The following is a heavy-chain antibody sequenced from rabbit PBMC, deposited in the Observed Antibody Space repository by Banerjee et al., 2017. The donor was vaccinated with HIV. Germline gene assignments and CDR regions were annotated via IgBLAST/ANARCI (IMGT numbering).Heavy chain of an antibody. J-gene: IGHJ3*01. CDR3: ARSVGSNYCMDL. CDR2: IYAGSSGST. V-gene: IGHV1S40*01. CDR1: GFSFSSNYD. D-gene: IGHD8-1*01. Sequence: QSLEESGGDLVKPGASLTLTCTASGFSFSSNYDMCWVRQAPGKGLELIGCIYAGSSGSTYYASWAKGRFTISKTSSTTVTLQMTSLTAADTATYFCARSVGSNYCMDLWGQGTLVT.